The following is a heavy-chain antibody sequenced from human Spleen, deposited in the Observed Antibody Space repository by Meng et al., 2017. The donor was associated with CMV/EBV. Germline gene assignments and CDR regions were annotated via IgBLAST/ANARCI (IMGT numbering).Heavy chain of an antibody. V-gene: IGHV3-30*02. CDR2: IWYDGSNK. D-gene: IGHD2-2*01. J-gene: IGHJ4*02. CDR1: GFTFSSYG. CDR3: AKDRLRYCSSTSCLNFDY. Sequence: GESLKISCAASGFTFSSYGMHWVRQAPGKGLEWVAVIWYDGSNKYYADSVKGRFTISRDNSKNTLYLQMNRLRAEDTAVYYCAKDRLRYCSSTSCLNFDYWGQGTLVTVSS.